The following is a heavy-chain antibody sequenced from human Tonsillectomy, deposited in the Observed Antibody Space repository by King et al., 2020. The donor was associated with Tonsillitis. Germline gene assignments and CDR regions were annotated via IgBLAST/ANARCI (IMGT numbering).Heavy chain of an antibody. Sequence: VQLVESGGGLVKPGGSLRLSSAASGFTFSDYYMSWIRQAPGKGLEWVSYISSSGSTIYYADSVKGRFTISRDNANNSLYLQMNSLRAEDTAVYYCARTDIVVTIDAFDIWGQGTMVTVSS. J-gene: IGHJ3*02. CDR2: ISSSGSTI. V-gene: IGHV3-11*01. CDR3: ARTDIVVTIDAFDI. CDR1: GFTFSDYY. D-gene: IGHD5-12*01.